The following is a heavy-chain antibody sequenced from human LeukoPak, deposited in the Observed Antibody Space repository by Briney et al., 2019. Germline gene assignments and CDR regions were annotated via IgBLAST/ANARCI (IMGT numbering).Heavy chain of an antibody. CDR3: ARGEQQLVRGDYYYGMDV. J-gene: IGHJ6*02. CDR2: ISSSSSHI. V-gene: IGHV3-21*01. CDR1: GFTFSSYS. D-gene: IGHD6-13*01. Sequence: PGGSLRLSCAASGFTFSSYSMNWVRQAPGKGLEWVSSISSSSSHIYYADSVKGRFTISRDNAKNSLYLQMNSLRAEDTAVHYCARGEQQLVRGDYYYGMDVWGQGTAVTVSS.